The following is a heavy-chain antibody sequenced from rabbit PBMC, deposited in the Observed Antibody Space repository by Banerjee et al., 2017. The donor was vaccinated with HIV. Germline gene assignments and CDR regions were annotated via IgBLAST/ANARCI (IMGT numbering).Heavy chain of an antibody. CDR2: IDAGSSGST. D-gene: IGHD4-1*01. V-gene: IGHV1S45*01. CDR3: ARDLAGVTGWNFGL. Sequence: QEQLVESGGGLVQPEGSLTLTCTASGFSFSNKYVMCWVRQAPGKGLEWIACIDAGSSGSTYYASWANGRFTISKASSTTVTLQMTSLTAADTATYFCARDLAGVTGWNFGLWGQGTLVTVS. CDR1: GFSFSNKYV. J-gene: IGHJ3*01.